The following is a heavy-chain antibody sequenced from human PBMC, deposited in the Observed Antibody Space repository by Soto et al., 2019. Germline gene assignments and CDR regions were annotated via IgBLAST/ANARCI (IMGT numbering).Heavy chain of an antibody. Sequence: ASVKVSCKASGGTFSSYTISWVRQAPGQGLEWMGRIIPILGIANYAQKFQGRVTITADKSTSTAYMELSSLRSEDTAVYYCAGDYGNTGGYYYMDVWGEGTTVTVSS. J-gene: IGHJ6*03. CDR1: GGTFSSYT. CDR2: IIPILGIA. CDR3: AGDYGNTGGYYYMDV. D-gene: IGHD3-10*01. V-gene: IGHV1-69*02.